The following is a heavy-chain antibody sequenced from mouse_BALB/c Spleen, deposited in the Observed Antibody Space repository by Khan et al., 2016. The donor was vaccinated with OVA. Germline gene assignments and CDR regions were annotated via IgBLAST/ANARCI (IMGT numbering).Heavy chain of an antibody. V-gene: IGHV1S81*02. CDR2: INPINGGT. J-gene: IGHJ3*01. Sequence: QVQLQQSGAELVKPGASVELSCKASGYTFTSYYMYWLKQRPGQGLEWIGEINPINGGTNFNEKFKNKATLTVDKSFSTAYMQLSSLTSEDSAVYYCKRMGTAQATLWFTYWGRGTLVTVSA. CDR3: KRMGTAQATLWFTY. CDR1: GYTFTSYY. D-gene: IGHD3-2*02.